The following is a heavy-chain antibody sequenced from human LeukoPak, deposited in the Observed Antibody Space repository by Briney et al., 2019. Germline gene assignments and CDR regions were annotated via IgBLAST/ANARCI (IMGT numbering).Heavy chain of an antibody. J-gene: IGHJ3*02. V-gene: IGHV5-51*01. Sequence: GESLEISCKGSGYSFTSYWIGWVRQMPGKGLEWMGIIYPGDSNTRYSPSFQGQVTISADKSTSTAYLQWSSLKASDTAMYYCARLEDTAMVTWAFDIWGQGTMVTVSS. D-gene: IGHD5-18*01. CDR2: IYPGDSNT. CDR3: ARLEDTAMVTWAFDI. CDR1: GYSFTSYW.